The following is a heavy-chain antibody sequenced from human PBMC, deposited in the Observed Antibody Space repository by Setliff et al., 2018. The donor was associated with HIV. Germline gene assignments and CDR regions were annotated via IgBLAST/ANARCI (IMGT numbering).Heavy chain of an antibody. Sequence: ASVKVSCKASEYTFTGYYLHWVRQAPGQGLEWMGWISPKKGGTNYAQKFQGRVTMTRDTSISTAYMELSSLRSDDTAVYYCARDLVVVAPYYCFDPWGQGTLVTVSS. CDR2: ISPKKGGT. CDR1: EYTFTGYY. D-gene: IGHD2-15*01. V-gene: IGHV1-2*02. CDR3: ARDLVVVAPYYCFDP. J-gene: IGHJ5*02.